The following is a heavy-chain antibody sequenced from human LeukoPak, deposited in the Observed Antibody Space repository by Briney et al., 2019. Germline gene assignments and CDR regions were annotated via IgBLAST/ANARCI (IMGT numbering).Heavy chain of an antibody. V-gene: IGHV4-31*03. CDR1: GGSISSGGYY. CDR3: ARSVRVVPAAMTTGFDY. Sequence: SETLSLTCTVSGGSISSGGYYWSWIRQHPGEGLEWIGYIYYSGSTYYNPSLKSRVTISVDTSKNQFSLKLSSVTAADTAVYYCARSVRVVPAAMTTGFDYWGQGTLVTVSS. J-gene: IGHJ4*02. CDR2: IYYSGST. D-gene: IGHD2-2*01.